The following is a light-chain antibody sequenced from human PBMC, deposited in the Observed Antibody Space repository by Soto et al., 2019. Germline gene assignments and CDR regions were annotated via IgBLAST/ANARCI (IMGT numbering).Light chain of an antibody. CDR2: AAS. V-gene: IGKV1-9*01. J-gene: IGKJ3*01. CDR3: LHLNSYSPDT. CDR1: QGISSF. Sequence: DIQLTQSPSFLSASVGDRVTITCRASQGISSFLAWYQQKPGKALELLIFAASTLQNGVPSRFSGSGSGTEFTLTISSLQPEDFATYYCLHLNSYSPDTFGPGTKVDVK.